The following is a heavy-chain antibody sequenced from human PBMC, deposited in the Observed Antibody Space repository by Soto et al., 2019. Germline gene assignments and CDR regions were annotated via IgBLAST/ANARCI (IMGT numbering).Heavy chain of an antibody. CDR1: GGSISSSCYS. Sequence: SETLSLTCAVSGGSISSSCYSWSWILQPPGKGLEWIGYIYHSGSTYYTPSLKSRVTISVDRSKNQFSLKLSSVTSADTAVYYCARVWIAAAGTFDPWGQGTLVTVSS. CDR3: ARVWIAAAGTFDP. V-gene: IGHV4-30-2*01. J-gene: IGHJ5*02. CDR2: IYHSGST. D-gene: IGHD6-13*01.